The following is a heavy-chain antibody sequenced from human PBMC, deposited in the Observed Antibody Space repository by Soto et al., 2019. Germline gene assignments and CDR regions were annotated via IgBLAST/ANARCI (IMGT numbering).Heavy chain of an antibody. Sequence: SVKVSCKASGGSFSSYPISWVRQAPGQGLEWMGGIIPISGTPNYAQKFQARFTITADESTSTAYMELSSLRSEDTAVYYCARSYSISEAGTRRGYHFDYWGQGTLVTVSS. V-gene: IGHV1-69*13. CDR3: ARSYSISEAGTRRGYHFDY. J-gene: IGHJ4*02. CDR2: IIPISGTP. D-gene: IGHD6-19*01. CDR1: GGSFSSYP.